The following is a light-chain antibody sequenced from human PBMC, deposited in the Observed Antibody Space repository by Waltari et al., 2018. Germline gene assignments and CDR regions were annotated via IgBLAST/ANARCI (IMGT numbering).Light chain of an antibody. V-gene: IGLV2-23*02. CDR3: CSFAGYGIYV. J-gene: IGLJ1*01. Sequence: QSALTQPASVTGSLGQSITISCSDTADNVDILYLVSWYQRHPGRAPRLLIYDITQRPSGISDRFSGSKSGKTASLTISGLQAEDEADYYCCSFAGYGIYVFGSGTHVTVL. CDR1: ADNVDILYL. CDR2: DIT.